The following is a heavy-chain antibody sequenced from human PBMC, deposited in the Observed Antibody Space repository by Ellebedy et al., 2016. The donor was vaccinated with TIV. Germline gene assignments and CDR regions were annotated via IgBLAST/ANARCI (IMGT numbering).Heavy chain of an antibody. CDR2: ISAYNGNT. CDR1: GYTFTSYY. V-gene: IGHV1-18*04. J-gene: IGHJ5*02. CDR3: ARRSYNGNWFDP. D-gene: IGHD1-26*01. Sequence: ASVKVSXXASGYTFTSYYMHWVRQAPGQGLEWMGWISAYNGNTNYAQKLQGRVTMTTDTSTSTAYMELRSLRSDDTAVYYCARRSYNGNWFDPWGQGTLVTVSS.